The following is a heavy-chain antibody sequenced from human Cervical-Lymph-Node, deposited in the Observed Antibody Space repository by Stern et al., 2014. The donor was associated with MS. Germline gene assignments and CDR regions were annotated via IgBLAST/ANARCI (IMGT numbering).Heavy chain of an antibody. V-gene: IGHV3-7*01. D-gene: IGHD6-19*01. CDR1: GFTFSHHW. CDR3: AQDQWLGGY. Sequence: EVQLVESGGALVQPGGALRLSCAASGFTFSHHWMTWGRQAPGKGLEWVAYIKHDGGETYYVDSVKGRFTISRDNTKNSLFLQMNSLRAEDTAVYYCAQDQWLGGYWGQGTLVIVSS. CDR2: IKHDGGET. J-gene: IGHJ4*02.